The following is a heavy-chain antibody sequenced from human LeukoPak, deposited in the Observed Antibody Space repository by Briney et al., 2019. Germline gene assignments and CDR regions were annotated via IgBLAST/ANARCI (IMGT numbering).Heavy chain of an antibody. V-gene: IGHV3-74*01. J-gene: IGHJ4*02. CDR1: GFTFSSYW. Sequence: GGSLRLSCAASGFTFSSYWMHWVRQAPGKGLVWVSHINTDGSSTSYADSVKGRFTISRDNAKNTLYLQMNSLRAEDTAVYYCARERYSSFDYWGQGTLVTVSS. CDR3: ARERYSSFDY. CDR2: INTDGSST. D-gene: IGHD6-13*01.